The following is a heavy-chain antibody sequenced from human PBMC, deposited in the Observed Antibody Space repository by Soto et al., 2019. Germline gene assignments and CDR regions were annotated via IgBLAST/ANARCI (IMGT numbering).Heavy chain of an antibody. CDR1: GFTFSSYG. J-gene: IGHJ6*02. CDR3: ARAGPPVVPAAIRSYYYYGMDV. Sequence: LRLSCAASGFTFSSYGMHWVRQAPGKGLEWVAVIWYDGSNKYYADSVKGRFTISRDNPKNTLYLQMNSLRAEDTAVYYCARAGPPVVPAAIRSYYYYGMDVWGQGTTVTVSS. CDR2: IWYDGSNK. D-gene: IGHD2-2*02. V-gene: IGHV3-33*01.